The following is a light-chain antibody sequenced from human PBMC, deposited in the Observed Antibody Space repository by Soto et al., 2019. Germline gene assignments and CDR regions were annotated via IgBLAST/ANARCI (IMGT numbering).Light chain of an antibody. CDR1: QSVDSRS. CDR2: GAA. V-gene: IGKV3D-7*01. Sequence: ELVMTQSPGTLSLSPGDRATLSCRASQSVDSRSLSWYQQRPGQAPRLLIYGAATRASGIPARFSGSGSGTDFTLTISSLQPEDFAVYFCQLYGSSPTFGGGTKVEIK. CDR3: QLYGSSPT. J-gene: IGKJ4*01.